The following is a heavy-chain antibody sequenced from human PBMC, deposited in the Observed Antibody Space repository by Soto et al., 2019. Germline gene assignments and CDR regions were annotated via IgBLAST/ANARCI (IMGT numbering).Heavy chain of an antibody. J-gene: IGHJ3*02. CDR2: ISGYNGNT. V-gene: IGHV1-18*01. Sequence: ASVKVSCKASGYIFINYGITWVRQAPGQGLEWMGWISGYNGNTKYADKLQGRVTMTTDTSTTTAYMELRSLRSDDTALYFCARAIGYFDNGGYYFDAVDIWGQGTMVTVAS. CDR3: ARAIGYFDNGGYYFDAVDI. D-gene: IGHD3-22*01. CDR1: GYIFINYG.